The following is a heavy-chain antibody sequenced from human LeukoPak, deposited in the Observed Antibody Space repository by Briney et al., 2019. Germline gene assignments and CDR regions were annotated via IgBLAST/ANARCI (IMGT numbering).Heavy chain of an antibody. V-gene: IGHV3-33*06. D-gene: IGHD3-22*01. CDR3: AKDYYDSSGSN. CDR2: IWYDGSNK. Sequence: GGSLRLSCAASGFTFSSYGMHWVRQAPGKGLEWVAVIWYDGSNKYYADSVKGRFTISRDNSKNSLYLQMNSLRAEDTAVYYCAKDYYDSSGSNWGQGTLVTVSS. J-gene: IGHJ4*02. CDR1: GFTFSSYG.